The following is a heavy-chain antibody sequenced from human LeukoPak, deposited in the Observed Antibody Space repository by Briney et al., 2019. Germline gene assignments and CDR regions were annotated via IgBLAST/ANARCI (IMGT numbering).Heavy chain of an antibody. J-gene: IGHJ6*02. CDR3: ARGGSGYGDYHYFYAMDV. Sequence: GGSLRLSWAASGFTFSSYAMSWVRQAPGKGLEWVSAISGSGGSTYYADSVKGWFTISRDNSKNTLYLQMNSLRDEDTAVYYCARGGSGYGDYHYFYAMDVWGQGTTVTVSS. CDR1: GFTFSSYA. D-gene: IGHD3-22*01. CDR2: ISGSGGST. V-gene: IGHV3-23*01.